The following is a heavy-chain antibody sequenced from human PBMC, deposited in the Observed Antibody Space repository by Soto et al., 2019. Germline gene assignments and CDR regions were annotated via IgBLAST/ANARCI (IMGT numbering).Heavy chain of an antibody. CDR2: IYYSGST. V-gene: IGHV4-31*03. CDR1: GGSISSGGYY. CDR3: ARYYYDSSGYQYFDY. J-gene: IGHJ4*02. D-gene: IGHD3-22*01. Sequence: QVQLQESGPGLVKPSQTLSLTCTVSGGSISSGGYYWSWIRQHPGKGLEWIGYIYYSGSTYYTPSLKSRVTISVDTSKNQFSLKLSSVTAADTAVYYCARYYYDSSGYQYFDYWGQGTLVTVSS.